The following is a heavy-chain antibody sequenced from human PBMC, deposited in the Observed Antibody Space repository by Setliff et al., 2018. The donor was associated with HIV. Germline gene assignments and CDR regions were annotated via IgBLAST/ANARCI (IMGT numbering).Heavy chain of an antibody. CDR1: GGSMRSSGYS. J-gene: IGHJ6*02. CDR3: ARRGDFFYYAMDV. Sequence: PSETLSLTCAVSGGSMRSSGYSWTWIRQAPGKGLEWVGYIYYNGNAYYNPSLKSRVTISVDRSKNQFSLKLSSVTASDTAVYYWARRGDFFYYAMDVWGQGTTVTVSS. V-gene: IGHV4-30-2*01. CDR2: IYYNGNA.